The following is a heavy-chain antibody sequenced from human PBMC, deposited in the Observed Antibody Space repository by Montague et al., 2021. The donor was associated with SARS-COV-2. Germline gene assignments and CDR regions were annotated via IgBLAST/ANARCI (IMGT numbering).Heavy chain of an antibody. V-gene: IGHV3-74*01. D-gene: IGHD3-22*01. J-gene: IGHJ4*02. CDR2: INSDVSST. CDR1: GFTFSSYW. Sequence: SLRLSGAASGFTFSSYWMHWVRQAPGKGLVWVSRINSDVSSTSYSDSVXVRFTISRDNAKNTLYLQMNSLRAEDTAVYYCITMIVVAEDYFDYWGQGTLVTVSS. CDR3: ITMIVVAEDYFDY.